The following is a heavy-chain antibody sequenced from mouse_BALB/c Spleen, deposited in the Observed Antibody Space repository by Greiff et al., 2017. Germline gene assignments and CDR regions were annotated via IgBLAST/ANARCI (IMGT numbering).Heavy chain of an antibody. Sequence: VQLQESGPGLVQPSQSLSITCTVSGFSLTSYGVHWVRQSPGKGLEWLGVIWSGGSTDYNAAFISRLSISKDNSKSQVFFKMNSLQANDTAIYYCARKAYHRYDGAMDYWGQGTSVTVSS. CDR1: GFSLTSYG. D-gene: IGHD2-14*01. V-gene: IGHV2-2*02. CDR3: ARKAYHRYDGAMDY. J-gene: IGHJ4*01. CDR2: IWSGGST.